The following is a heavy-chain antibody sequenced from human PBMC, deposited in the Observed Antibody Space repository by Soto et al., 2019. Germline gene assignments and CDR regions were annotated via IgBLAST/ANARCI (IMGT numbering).Heavy chain of an antibody. Sequence: GSLRLSCAASGFTFSSYWMSWVRQAPGKGLEWVANIKQDGSEKYYVDSVKGRFTISRDNAKNSLYLQMNSLRAGDTAVYYCARVMSVQLWQGWADYYGMDVWGQGTTVTVSS. V-gene: IGHV3-7*03. J-gene: IGHJ6*02. CDR1: GFTFSSYW. CDR3: ARVMSVQLWQGWADYYGMDV. CDR2: IKQDGSEK. D-gene: IGHD5-18*01.